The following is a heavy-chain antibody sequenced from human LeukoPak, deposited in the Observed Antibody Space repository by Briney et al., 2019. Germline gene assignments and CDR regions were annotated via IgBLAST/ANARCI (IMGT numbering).Heavy chain of an antibody. V-gene: IGHV3-30*02. CDR1: GFTFSSYG. Sequence: PGGSLRLSCAASGFTFSSYGMHWVRQAPGKGLEWVAFIRYDGSNKYYADSVKGRFTISRDNSKNTLYLQMNGLRAEDTAVYYCAEDPRSGSSSWFDPWGQGTLVTVSS. D-gene: IGHD6-13*01. CDR3: AEDPRSGSSSWFDP. J-gene: IGHJ5*02. CDR2: IRYDGSNK.